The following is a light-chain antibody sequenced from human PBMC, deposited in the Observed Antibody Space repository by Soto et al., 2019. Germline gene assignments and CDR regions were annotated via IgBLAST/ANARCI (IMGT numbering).Light chain of an antibody. J-gene: IGLJ2*01. CDR1: SSDVGGYNY. Sequence: QSALTQPASVSGSPGQSITISCTGTSSDVGGYNYVSWYQQHPGKAPKLMIYDVSNRPSGVSNRFSGSKSGNTASLTISGRQAEDEADYYCSSYTSSSTYVVFGGGTKLTGL. CDR3: SSYTSSSTYVV. CDR2: DVS. V-gene: IGLV2-14*01.